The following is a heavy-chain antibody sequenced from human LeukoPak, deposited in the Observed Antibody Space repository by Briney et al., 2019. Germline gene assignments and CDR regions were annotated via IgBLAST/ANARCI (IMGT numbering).Heavy chain of an antibody. CDR3: ATDRYNWNDVVFDY. Sequence: ASVKVSCKVSGYTLTELSMHWVRQAPGKGLEWMGGFDPEDGETIYAQKFQGRVTMTEDTSTDTAYMELSSLRSEDTAVYYCATDRYNWNDVVFDYWGQGTLVTVSS. V-gene: IGHV1-24*01. CDR1: GYTLTELS. CDR2: FDPEDGET. D-gene: IGHD1-20*01. J-gene: IGHJ4*02.